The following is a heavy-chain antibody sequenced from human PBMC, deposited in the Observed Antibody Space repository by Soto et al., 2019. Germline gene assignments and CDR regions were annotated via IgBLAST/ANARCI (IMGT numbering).Heavy chain of an antibody. V-gene: IGHV4-31*03. J-gene: IGHJ5*02. CDR3: ARAWTATAGWANWFDR. Sequence: QVQLQESGPGLVEPSQTLSLTCTVSGGSISGEGYYWSWIRQYSGRGLECIGYIHYSGSTYSNPSLKSRITISVDTSKTQFFLKLTSVTAADTAVYYCARAWTATAGWANWFDRWGQGTLVTVSS. CDR2: IHYSGST. CDR1: GGSISGEGYY. D-gene: IGHD6-13*01.